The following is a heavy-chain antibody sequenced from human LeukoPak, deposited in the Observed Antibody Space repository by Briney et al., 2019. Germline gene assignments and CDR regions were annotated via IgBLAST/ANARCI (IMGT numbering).Heavy chain of an antibody. CDR1: GGSFSGYY. Sequence: PSETLSLTCAVYGGSFSGYYWSWIRQPPGKGLEWIGYIYYSGSTNYNPSLKSRVTISVDTSKNQFSLKLSSVTAADTAVYYCARDRVAAAGTRWYYYYGMDVWGQGTTVTVSS. J-gene: IGHJ6*02. CDR3: ARDRVAAAGTRWYYYYGMDV. V-gene: IGHV4-59*01. CDR2: IYYSGST. D-gene: IGHD6-13*01.